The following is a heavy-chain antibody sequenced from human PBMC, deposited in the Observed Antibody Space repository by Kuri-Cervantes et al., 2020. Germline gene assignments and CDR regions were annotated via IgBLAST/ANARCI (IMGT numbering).Heavy chain of an antibody. V-gene: IGHV3-30*18. CDR2: ISYDGSNK. D-gene: IGHD3-10*01. Sequence: GGSLTLSCAASGVTFSSYGMHWVRQAPGTGLEWVAVISYDGSNKYYADSVKGRFTISRDNSKNTLYLQMNSLRAEDTAVYYCAKISGSGSYASRLDYYYYGMDVWGQGTTVTVSS. J-gene: IGHJ6*02. CDR3: AKISGSGSYASRLDYYYYGMDV. CDR1: GVTFSSYG.